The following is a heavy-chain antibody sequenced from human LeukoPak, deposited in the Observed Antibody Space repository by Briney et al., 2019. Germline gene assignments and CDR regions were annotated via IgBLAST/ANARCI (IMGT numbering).Heavy chain of an antibody. Sequence: SVKVSCKASGGTFSSYAFNWVRQAPGQGLEWVGRIIPLLGVTNHAQKLQGRVTVTADPATNTAYMELSSLIPDDTAVYYCARARTMITFGGVRHAFDIWGQGTLVTVSS. CDR2: IIPLLGVT. CDR1: GGTFSSYA. V-gene: IGHV1-69*04. J-gene: IGHJ3*02. D-gene: IGHD3-16*01. CDR3: ARARTMITFGGVRHAFDI.